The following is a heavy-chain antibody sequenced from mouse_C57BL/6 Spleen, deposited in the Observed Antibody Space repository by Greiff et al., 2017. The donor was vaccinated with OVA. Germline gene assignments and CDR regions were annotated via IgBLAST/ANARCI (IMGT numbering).Heavy chain of an antibody. CDR1: GYAFSSSW. Sequence: QVQLQQSGPELVKPGASVKISCKASGYAFSSSWMNWVKQRPGKGLEWIGRIYPGDGDTNYNGKFKGKATLTADKSSSTAYMQLSSLTSEDSAVYFCARGGFDYYGSSWYFDVWGTGTTVTVSS. D-gene: IGHD1-1*01. V-gene: IGHV1-82*01. J-gene: IGHJ1*03. CDR3: ARGGFDYYGSSWYFDV. CDR2: IYPGDGDT.